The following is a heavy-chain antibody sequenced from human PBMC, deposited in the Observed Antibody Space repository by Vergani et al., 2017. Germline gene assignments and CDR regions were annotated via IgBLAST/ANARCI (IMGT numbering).Heavy chain of an antibody. V-gene: IGHV3-30*18. CDR3: AKVSWGSWGWFDP. J-gene: IGHJ5*02. D-gene: IGHD6-13*01. Sequence: QVQLVESGGGVVQPGTSLRLSCAASGFTFSSYGMHWVRQAPGKGLEWVAVISYDGSNKYYADSVKGRFTISRDNSKNTLYLQMNSLRAEDTAVYYCAKVSWGSWGWFDPWGQGTLVTVAS. CDR2: ISYDGSNK. CDR1: GFTFSSYG.